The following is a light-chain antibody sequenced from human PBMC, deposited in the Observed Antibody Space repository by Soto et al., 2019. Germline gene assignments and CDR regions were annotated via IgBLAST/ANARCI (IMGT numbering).Light chain of an antibody. CDR2: SNN. Sequence: QSALTQPPSASGTPGRSVTISCSGSSSNIGSNTVNWYQQLPGTAPKLLIYSNNQRPSGVPDRFSGSKSGTSASLAISGLQSEDEADYYCAAWDDSLNGRYVFGTGTKVTVL. CDR3: AAWDDSLNGRYV. J-gene: IGLJ1*01. V-gene: IGLV1-44*01. CDR1: SSNIGSNT.